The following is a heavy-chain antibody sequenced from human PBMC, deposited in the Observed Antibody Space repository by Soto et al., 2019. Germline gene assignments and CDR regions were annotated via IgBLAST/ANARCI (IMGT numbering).Heavy chain of an antibody. CDR3: ARDVGSDYGDRISNWFDP. CDR1: GGSISSGGYY. J-gene: IGHJ5*02. D-gene: IGHD4-17*01. V-gene: IGHV4-31*03. Sequence: SETLSLTCTVSGGSISSGGYYWSWIRQHPGKGLEWIGYIYYSGSTYYNPSLKSRVTISVYTSKNQFSLKLSSVTAADTAVYYCARDVGSDYGDRISNWFDPWGQGTLVTVSS. CDR2: IYYSGST.